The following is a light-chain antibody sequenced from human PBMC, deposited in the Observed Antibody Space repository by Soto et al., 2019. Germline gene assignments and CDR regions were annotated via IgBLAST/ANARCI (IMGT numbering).Light chain of an antibody. CDR1: TSSIGRNY. CDR3: AAWDDSLSGLYV. CDR2: RNN. Sequence: QSVLTQPPSASGTPGQRVTISCSGGTSSIGRNYVYWYQQLPGTAPKLVIYRNNQRPSGVPDRCSGSKSGTSASLAIRGLRSEDEADYYCAAWDDSLSGLYVFGTGTKLTVL. J-gene: IGLJ1*01. V-gene: IGLV1-47*01.